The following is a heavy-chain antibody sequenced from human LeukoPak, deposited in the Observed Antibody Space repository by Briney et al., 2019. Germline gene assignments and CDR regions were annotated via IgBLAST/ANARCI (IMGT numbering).Heavy chain of an antibody. CDR3: ARYYYDRAVGPFDY. Sequence: AQSLKISCKGSGYTFTNYWIGWVRQMPGKGLEWMGIIYPDDSDIRYSPSFQGQVTISADKSITTAYLQWSSLKASDTAMYYCARYYYDRAVGPFDYWGQGSLVTVSS. CDR2: IYPDDSDI. V-gene: IGHV5-51*01. J-gene: IGHJ4*02. D-gene: IGHD3-22*01. CDR1: GYTFTNYW.